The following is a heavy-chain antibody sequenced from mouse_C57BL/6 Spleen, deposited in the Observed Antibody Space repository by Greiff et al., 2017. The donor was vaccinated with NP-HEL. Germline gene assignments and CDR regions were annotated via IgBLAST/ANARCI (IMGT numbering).Heavy chain of an antibody. V-gene: IGHV1-81*01. D-gene: IGHD3-2*02. CDR1: GESGKREG. CDR3: ARLPAGSSGYVRGYAMDY. J-gene: IGHJ4*01. Sequence: QVQLQQSGAELARPGGAVKRGGKEAGESGKREGRGGGERGGGQCLEWIGEIYPRSGNTYYNEKFKGKATLTADKSSSTAYMELRSLTSEDSAVYFCARLPAGSSGYVRGYAMDYWGQGTSVTVSS. CDR2: IYPRSGNT.